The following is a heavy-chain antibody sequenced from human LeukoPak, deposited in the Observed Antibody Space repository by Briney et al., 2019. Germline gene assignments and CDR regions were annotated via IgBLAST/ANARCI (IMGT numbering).Heavy chain of an antibody. J-gene: IGHJ4*02. Sequence: GGSLRLSCAASGVTFSDYYMSWIRQAPGKGLEWVSYISSSSSYTNYADSVKGRFTISRDNAKNSLYLQMNSLRAEVTAVSYCARIDKARYYFDYWGQGTLVTVSS. CDR3: ARIDKARYYFDY. V-gene: IGHV3-11*03. CDR2: ISSSSSYT. D-gene: IGHD3-22*01. CDR1: GVTFSDYY.